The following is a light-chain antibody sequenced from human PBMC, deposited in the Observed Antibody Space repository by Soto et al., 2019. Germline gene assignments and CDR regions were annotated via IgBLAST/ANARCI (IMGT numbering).Light chain of an antibody. CDR2: LGC. CDR1: QSLLHSNGYNY. J-gene: IGKJ1*01. V-gene: IGKV2-28*01. CDR3: MQALQTPA. Sequence: DIVMTQSPLSLPVTPGEPASISCRSSQSLLHSNGYNYLDWYLQKPGQSPQLLIYLGCNRASGVPDRFSGSGSGTDFTLKISRVEAEDVGVYYCMQALQTPAFGQGTKVEIK.